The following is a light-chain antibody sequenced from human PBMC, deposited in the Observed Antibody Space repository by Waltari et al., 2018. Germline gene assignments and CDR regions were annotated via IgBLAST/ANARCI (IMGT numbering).Light chain of an antibody. V-gene: IGKV3-15*01. Sequence: EIVMTQSPATLSVSPGERATLSCRASQSVSSNLAWYQQKPGQAPRPLIYGASTRATGIPARFSGSESGTEFTLTISSMQSEDFAVYWWQQYNNWPPYTFGQGTKLEIK. CDR1: QSVSSN. CDR3: QQYNNWPPYT. J-gene: IGKJ2*01. CDR2: GAS.